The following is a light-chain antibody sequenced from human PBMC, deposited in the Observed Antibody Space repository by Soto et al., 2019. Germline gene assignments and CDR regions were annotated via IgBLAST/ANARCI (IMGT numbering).Light chain of an antibody. CDR2: GAS. CDR3: QQNGSSPIFT. Sequence: EIVLTQSPGTLSLSPGERATLSCRASQSVSSSYLAWYQQKPGQAPRLLIYGASSRATGIPDRFSGSGSGTYFTLTISRLEPEDFAVYYCQQNGSSPIFTFGPGTKVDTK. J-gene: IGKJ3*01. V-gene: IGKV3-20*01. CDR1: QSVSSSY.